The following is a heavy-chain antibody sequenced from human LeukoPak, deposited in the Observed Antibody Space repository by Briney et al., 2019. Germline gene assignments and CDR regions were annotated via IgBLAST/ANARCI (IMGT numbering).Heavy chain of an antibody. D-gene: IGHD2-15*01. J-gene: IGHJ3*02. CDR1: GYTFTSYY. Sequence: GASVKVSCKASGYTFTSYYMHWVRQVPGQGLEWMGIINPSGGSTSYAQKFQGRVTMTRDTSTSTVYMELSSLRSEDTAVYYCARGNGVVVAAKGDAFDIWGQGTMVTVSS. V-gene: IGHV1-46*01. CDR2: INPSGGST. CDR3: ARGNGVVVAAKGDAFDI.